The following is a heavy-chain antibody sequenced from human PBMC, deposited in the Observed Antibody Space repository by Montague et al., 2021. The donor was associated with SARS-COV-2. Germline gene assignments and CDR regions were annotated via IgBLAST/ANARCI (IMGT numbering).Heavy chain of an antibody. Sequence: PALVKPTQTLTLTCTFSGFSLCTSGMCVSWIRQPPGKALEWLALIDWDDDKYYSTSLKTRLTISKDTSKNQVVLTMTNMDPVDTATYYCARTYYYGSGSYYTYYFDYWGQGTLVTVSS. CDR3: ARTYYYGSGSYYTYYFDY. V-gene: IGHV2-70*01. CDR1: GFSLCTSGMC. CDR2: IDWDDDK. J-gene: IGHJ4*02. D-gene: IGHD3-10*01.